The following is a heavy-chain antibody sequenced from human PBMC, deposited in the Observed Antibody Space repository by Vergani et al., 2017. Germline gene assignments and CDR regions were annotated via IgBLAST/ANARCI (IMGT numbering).Heavy chain of an antibody. Sequence: QLQLQESGPGLVKPSETLSLTCTVSGGSITYGAFYWGWIRQSPGKGLEWIGSIYYIENKFYNPSLESRVTLSIDTTKNQFSLKLKSVTAADTAVYYCARCFRDEGMIYGGTVENWFDPWGQGTLVTVSS. CDR3: ARCFRDEGMIYGGTVENWFDP. V-gene: IGHV4-39*01. CDR1: GGSITYGAFY. D-gene: IGHD3-22*01. CDR2: IYYIENK. J-gene: IGHJ5*02.